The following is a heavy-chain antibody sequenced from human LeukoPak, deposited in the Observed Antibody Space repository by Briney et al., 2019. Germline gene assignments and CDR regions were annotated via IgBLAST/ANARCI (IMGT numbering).Heavy chain of an antibody. CDR1: GFTFANSY. CDR3: AKENADYFDY. Sequence: GGSLRLSCAASGFTFANSYMSWVRQAPGKGLEWVSTISASADNTYYVDSMKGRFIISRDNSKNTVYLQMNSLRAEDTAIYYCAKENADYFDYWGQGTLVTVSS. J-gene: IGHJ4*02. V-gene: IGHV3-23*01. D-gene: IGHD2-8*01. CDR2: ISASADNT.